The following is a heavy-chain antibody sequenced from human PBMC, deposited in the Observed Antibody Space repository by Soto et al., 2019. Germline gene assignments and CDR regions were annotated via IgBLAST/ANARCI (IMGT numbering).Heavy chain of an antibody. J-gene: IGHJ6*02. CDR3: ARDRSYYYGSGKYYYYYYGMDV. D-gene: IGHD3-10*01. Sequence: SETLSLTCTVSGGSISSCYWSWIRQPPGKGLEWIGYIYYSGSTNYNPSLKSRVTISVDTSKNQFSLKLSSVTAADTAVYYYARDRSYYYGSGKYYYYYYGMDVWGQGTTVTVSS. V-gene: IGHV4-59*01. CDR1: GGSISSCY. CDR2: IYYSGST.